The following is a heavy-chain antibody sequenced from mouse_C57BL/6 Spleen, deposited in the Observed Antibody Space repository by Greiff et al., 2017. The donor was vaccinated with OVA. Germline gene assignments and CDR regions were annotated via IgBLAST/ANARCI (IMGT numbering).Heavy chain of an antibody. D-gene: IGHD2-3*01. CDR1: GFNIKDDY. CDR2: IDPENGDT. CDR3: TGWSPFAY. V-gene: IGHV14-4*01. J-gene: IGHJ3*01. Sequence: EVQLQQSGAELVRPGASVKLSCTASGFNIKDDYMHWVKQRPEQGLEWIGWIDPENGDTEYASKFQGKATITADTSSNTAYLQLSSLTSEDTAVYYCTGWSPFAYWGQGTLVTVSA.